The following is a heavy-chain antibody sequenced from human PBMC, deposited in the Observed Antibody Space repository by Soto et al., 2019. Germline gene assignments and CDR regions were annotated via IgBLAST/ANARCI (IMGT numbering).Heavy chain of an antibody. CDR1: GYTFTSYG. V-gene: IGHV1-18*01. D-gene: IGHD4-17*01. CDR3: ARGGYGSKSFDY. CDR2: ISAYNGNT. Sequence: QVQLVQSGAEVKKPGASVKVSCKASGYTFTSYGISWVRQAPGQGLEWMGWISAYNGNTNYAPKLQGRVTMTTDTTTSSSYLELRSMRSDVTAVYDWARGGYGSKSFDYWGQGTLVTVSS. J-gene: IGHJ4*02.